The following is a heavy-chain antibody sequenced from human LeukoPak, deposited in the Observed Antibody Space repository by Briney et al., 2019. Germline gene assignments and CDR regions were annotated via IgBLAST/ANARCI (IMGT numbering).Heavy chain of an antibody. Sequence: PGGSLRLSCAASKVTFSSYWMHWVRQAPGKGLVWVSRINPDGSTTNYADSVKGRFTISRDNAKNTVYLQMNSLRAEDTAVYYCARVLLGSWDWFDPWGQGTLVTVSS. CDR1: KVTFSSYW. V-gene: IGHV3-74*01. CDR2: INPDGSTT. CDR3: ARVLLGSWDWFDP. D-gene: IGHD3-10*01. J-gene: IGHJ5*02.